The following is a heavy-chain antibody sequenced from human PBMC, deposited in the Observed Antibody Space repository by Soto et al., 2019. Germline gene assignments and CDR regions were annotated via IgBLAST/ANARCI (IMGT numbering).Heavy chain of an antibody. CDR3: AREQYNWKL. D-gene: IGHD1-20*01. CDR2: VSHTGNT. J-gene: IGHJ4*02. V-gene: IGHV4-59*01. Sequence: QVQLQESGPGLVKPAETLSLTCSVSGVSITSYYWTWIRHSPGKGLEWIGYVSHTGNTYYKPSLKSRVTISLDTSKNQVSLRLRSVTAADTAVYYCAREQYNWKLWGQGTLVTVSS. CDR1: GVSITSYY.